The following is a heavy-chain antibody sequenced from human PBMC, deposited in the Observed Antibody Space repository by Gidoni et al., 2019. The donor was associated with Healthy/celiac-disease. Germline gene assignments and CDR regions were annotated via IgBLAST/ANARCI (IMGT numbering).Heavy chain of an antibody. V-gene: IGHV5-51*01. CDR2: IYPGDSDT. D-gene: IGHD6-19*01. Sequence: EVQLVQSGAEVKKPGESLKISCKGSGYSFNSYWIGWVRQMPGKGLEWMGIIYPGDSDTRYSPSFQGQVTISADKSISTAYLQWSSLKASDTAMYYCARPYGQWGLGDAFDIWGQGTMVTVSS. CDR1: GYSFNSYW. CDR3: ARPYGQWGLGDAFDI. J-gene: IGHJ3*02.